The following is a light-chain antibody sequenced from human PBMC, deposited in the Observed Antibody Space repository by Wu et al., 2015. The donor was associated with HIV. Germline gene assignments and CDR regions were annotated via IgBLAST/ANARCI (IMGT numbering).Light chain of an antibody. CDR1: QSVSSN. V-gene: IGKV3-15*01. J-gene: IGKJ4*01. Sequence: EIVMTQSPATLSVSPGERATLFCRASQSVSSNLAWYQQKPGQAPRLLIYGASTRATGIPARFSGSGSGTEFTLTISSMQSEDFAVYYCQQYNNWLRVTFGGGTKGGDQT. CDR3: QQYNNWLRVT. CDR2: GAS.